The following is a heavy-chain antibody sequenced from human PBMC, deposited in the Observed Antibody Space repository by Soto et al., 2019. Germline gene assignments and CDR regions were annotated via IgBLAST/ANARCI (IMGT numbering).Heavy chain of an antibody. J-gene: IGHJ4*02. CDR2: ISGSGAYT. D-gene: IGHD2-2*01. Sequence: PGGSLRLSCAASGFTFSTCAMNWVRQPPGKGLEWVSSISGSGAYTYYADSVQGRFTISRDNSKNTLNLQMNSLRAEDTAVYYCARDRHPYSTKYYFDYWGQGTLVTASS. V-gene: IGHV3-23*01. CDR3: ARDRHPYSTKYYFDY. CDR1: GFTFSTCA.